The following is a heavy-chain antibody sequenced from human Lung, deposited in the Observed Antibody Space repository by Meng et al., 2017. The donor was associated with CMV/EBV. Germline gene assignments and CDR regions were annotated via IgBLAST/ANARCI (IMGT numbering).Heavy chain of an antibody. J-gene: IGHJ4*02. V-gene: IGHV3-74*01. CDR2: INEDGSRT. D-gene: IGHD1-26*01. CDR1: GFTLSRYW. CDR3: ARDWSGSDDY. Sequence: LSFASSGFTLSRYWMHWVRQAPGKGLVWVSRINEDGSRTDYADSVKGRFTISRDNAKNTLYLQMNSLRAEDTAVYYCARDWSGSDDYWGQGTLVTVSS.